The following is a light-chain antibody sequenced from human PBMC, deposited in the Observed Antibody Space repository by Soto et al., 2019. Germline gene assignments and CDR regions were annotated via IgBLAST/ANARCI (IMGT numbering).Light chain of an antibody. Sequence: QSSLTQPASVSESPGHSIAISCTGTISDIGGVYNYVSWYQQHPGKAPKLLIYEVTNRPSGVSDRFSGSKSGNTASLTISGLQAEDEADYYCSSYARSPSSYVFGPGTKVNVL. CDR2: EVT. CDR3: SSYARSPSSYV. V-gene: IGLV2-14*01. CDR1: ISDIGGVYNY. J-gene: IGLJ1*01.